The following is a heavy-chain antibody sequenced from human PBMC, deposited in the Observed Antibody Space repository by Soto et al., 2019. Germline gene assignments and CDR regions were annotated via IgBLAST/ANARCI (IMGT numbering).Heavy chain of an antibody. D-gene: IGHD1-26*01. CDR1: TFSMYS. CDR3: TRDQGGSYDSWFDP. J-gene: IGHJ5*02. Sequence: EAQVVESGGGLVKPGGSLRLSCNFTFSMYSMNWVRQAPGKGLEWVASISSGSAFIKYADSVKGGFSISRDNAKNSVSLQMNSLRAEDTAMYYCTRDQGGSYDSWFDPWGRGTLVTVSS. CDR2: ISSGSAFI. V-gene: IGHV3-21*01.